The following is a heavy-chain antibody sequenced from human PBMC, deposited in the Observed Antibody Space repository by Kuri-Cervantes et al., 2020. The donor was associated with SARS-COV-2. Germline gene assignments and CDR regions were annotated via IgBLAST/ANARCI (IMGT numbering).Heavy chain of an antibody. CDR1: GGSISSYY. D-gene: IGHD2-2*02. Sequence: SETLSLTCTVSGGSISSYYWSWIRQPPGKGLEWIGNIYYSGSTNYNPSLKSRVTISVDTSKNQFSLKLSSVTAADTAVYYCARRGLGYCSSTSCYSAFDYWGQGTLVTVSS. V-gene: IGHV4-59*08. J-gene: IGHJ4*02. CDR2: IYYSGST. CDR3: ARRGLGYCSSTSCYSAFDY.